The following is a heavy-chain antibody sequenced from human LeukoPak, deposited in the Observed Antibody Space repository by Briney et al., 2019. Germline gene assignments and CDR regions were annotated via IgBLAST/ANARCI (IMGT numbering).Heavy chain of an antibody. CDR3: ARDLPGYSFDY. J-gene: IGHJ4*02. CDR1: GYTFTSYG. D-gene: IGHD1-14*01. Sequence: ASVKVSCKASGYTFTSYGISWVRQAPGQGLEWMGWISAYNGSTNYAQKLQGRVTMTTDTSTSTACMELRSLRSDDTAVYYCARDLPGYSFDYWGQGTLVTVSS. V-gene: IGHV1-18*01. CDR2: ISAYNGST.